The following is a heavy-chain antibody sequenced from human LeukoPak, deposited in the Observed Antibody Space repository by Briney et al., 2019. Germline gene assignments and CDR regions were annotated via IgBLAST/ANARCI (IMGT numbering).Heavy chain of an antibody. V-gene: IGHV4-38-2*02. J-gene: IGHJ6*03. CDR3: AKVKDPGGYYYYYYMDV. D-gene: IGHD3-16*01. CDR2: IYHSGST. CDR1: GYSISSGYY. Sequence: KTSETLSLTCTVSGYSISSGYYWGWIRPPPGKGLEWIGSIYHSGSTYYNPSLKSRVTISVDTSKNQFSLKLSSVTAADTAMYYCAKVKDPGGYYYYYYMDVWGKGTTVTVPS.